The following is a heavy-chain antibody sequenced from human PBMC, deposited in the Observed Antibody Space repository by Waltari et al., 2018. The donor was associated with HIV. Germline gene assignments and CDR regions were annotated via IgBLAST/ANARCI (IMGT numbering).Heavy chain of an antibody. CDR2: INHSGKT. Sequence: QVQLQQWGAGLMKPAETLSLNCAVYGGAVNNFFWSFFGQSPGKDFEWIGEINHSGKTDYNPSLKGRVSLSIDPSKKQFSLQLTSMSVADTAKYYCVRRRWRTTMVFLVKGGVFDIWGQGTEVTVSS. V-gene: IGHV4-34*02. J-gene: IGHJ3*02. CDR1: GGAVNNFF. CDR3: VRRRWRTTMVFLVKGGVFDI. D-gene: IGHD2-8*01.